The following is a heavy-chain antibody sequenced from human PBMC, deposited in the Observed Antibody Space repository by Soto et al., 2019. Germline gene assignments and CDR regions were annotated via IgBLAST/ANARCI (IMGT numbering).Heavy chain of an antibody. CDR3: AKNGQPPYYYYGLDV. CDR1: GYTFTRYG. V-gene: IGHV1-18*01. Sequence: ASVKVSCKASGYTFTRYGISWVRQAPGQGLEWMGWISGYNGDTNYAQKFQDRVSMTIDTSTGTAYMELRSLTSDDTAIYYCAKNGQPPYYYYGLDVWGQGTKVPIS. D-gene: IGHD2-8*01. CDR2: ISGYNGDT. J-gene: IGHJ6*02.